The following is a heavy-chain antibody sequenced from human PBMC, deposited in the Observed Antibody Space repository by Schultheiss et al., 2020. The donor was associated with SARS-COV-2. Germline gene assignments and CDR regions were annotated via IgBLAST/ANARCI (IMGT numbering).Heavy chain of an antibody. CDR2: ISSSGSTI. CDR3: ARDDYSNYGMDV. CDR1: GFTFDDYA. J-gene: IGHJ6*02. D-gene: IGHD4-11*01. V-gene: IGHV3-48*01. Sequence: GGSLRLSCAASGFTFDDYAMHWVRQAPGKGLEWVSYISSSGSTIYYADSVKGRFTISRDNSKNSLYLQMNSLRAEDTAVYYCARDDYSNYGMDVWGQGTTVTVSS.